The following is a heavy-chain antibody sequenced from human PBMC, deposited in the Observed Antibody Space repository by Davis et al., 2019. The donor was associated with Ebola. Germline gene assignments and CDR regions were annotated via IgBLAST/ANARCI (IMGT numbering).Heavy chain of an antibody. CDR2: IIPIFGTA. V-gene: IGHV1-69*06. J-gene: IGHJ5*02. Sequence: SVKVSCKASGYTFTSYGIGWVRQAPGQGLEWMGGIIPIFGTANYAQKFQGRVTITADKSTSTAYMELRSLRSDDTAVYYCARASTMVRATNWFDPWGQGTLVTVSS. D-gene: IGHD3-10*01. CDR3: ARASTMVRATNWFDP. CDR1: GYTFTSYG.